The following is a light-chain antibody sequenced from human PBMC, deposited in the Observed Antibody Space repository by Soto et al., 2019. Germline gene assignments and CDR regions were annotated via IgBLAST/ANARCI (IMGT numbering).Light chain of an antibody. V-gene: IGLV2-11*01. CDR3: CSYAGSYTGV. Sequence: QSALTQPRSVSGSPGQSVTISCTGTSSDVGGYNYVSWYQQHPGKAPKLMIYDVTKRPSGVPDRFSGSKSGSTASLTISGLQAEDEADYYCCSYAGSYTGVFGTGTKVPS. CDR2: DVT. J-gene: IGLJ1*01. CDR1: SSDVGGYNY.